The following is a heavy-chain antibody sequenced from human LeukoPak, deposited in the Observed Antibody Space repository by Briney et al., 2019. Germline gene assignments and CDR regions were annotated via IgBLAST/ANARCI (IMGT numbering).Heavy chain of an antibody. Sequence: GESLRLSCEASGFIFSNYGMHWVRQAPGKGLEWLALIWYEGQTKFYADSVKGRFTISRDDSGNTLFLHMTNLRVEDTAVYYCAREWGRIAVAGGPGYWGQGALVTVSS. CDR2: IWYEGQTK. V-gene: IGHV3-33*01. D-gene: IGHD6-19*01. J-gene: IGHJ4*02. CDR3: AREWGRIAVAGGPGY. CDR1: GFIFSNYG.